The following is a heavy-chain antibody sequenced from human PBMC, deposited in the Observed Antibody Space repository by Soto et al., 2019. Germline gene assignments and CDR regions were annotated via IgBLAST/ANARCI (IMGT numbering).Heavy chain of an antibody. Sequence: GESLKISCKGSGYSFTSYWIGWVRQMPGKGLEWMGIIYPGDSDTRYSPSFQGQVTISADKSNSTAYLQWSSLKASDTAMYYCARLIYCSGGSCPHPYGMDVWGQGTTLTVSS. CDR3: ARLIYCSGGSCPHPYGMDV. CDR1: GYSFTSYW. V-gene: IGHV5-51*01. CDR2: IYPGDSDT. J-gene: IGHJ6*02. D-gene: IGHD2-15*01.